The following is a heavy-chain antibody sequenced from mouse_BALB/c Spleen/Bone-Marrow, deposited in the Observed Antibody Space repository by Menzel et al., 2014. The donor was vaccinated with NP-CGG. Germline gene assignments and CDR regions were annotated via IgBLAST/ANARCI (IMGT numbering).Heavy chain of an antibody. V-gene: IGHV5-17*02. CDR2: ISSGSSTI. D-gene: IGHD1-1*01. J-gene: IGHJ2*01. CDR3: ASSPYGYFDY. CDR1: GFTFSSFG. Sequence: EVQVVESGGGLVQPGGSRKLSCAASGFTFSSFGMHWVRQAPEKGLEWVAYISSGSSTIYYADTVKGLFTISRDNPKNTLFLQMTSLRSEDTAMYYCASSPYGYFDYWGQGTTLTVSS.